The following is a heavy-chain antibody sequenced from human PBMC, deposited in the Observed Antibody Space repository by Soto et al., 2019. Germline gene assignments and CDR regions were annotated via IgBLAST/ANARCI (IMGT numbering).Heavy chain of an antibody. CDR1: GGSISSYY. J-gene: IGHJ5*02. D-gene: IGHD5-12*01. V-gene: IGHV4-59*01. CDR3: ARTFATPLYGWFDP. Sequence: QVQLQESGPGLVKPSETLSLTCTVSGGSISSYYWSWIRQPPGKGLEWIGYIYYSGSTNYNPSLKSRVTISVDTSKNQFSLKLSSVTAADTAVYYCARTFATPLYGWFDPWGQGTLVTVSS. CDR2: IYYSGST.